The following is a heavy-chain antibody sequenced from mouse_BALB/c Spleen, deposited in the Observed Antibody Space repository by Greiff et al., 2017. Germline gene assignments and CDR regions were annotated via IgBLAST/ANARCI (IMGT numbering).Heavy chain of an antibody. V-gene: IGHV3-6*02. CDR1: GYSITSGYY. Sequence: EVQLQESGPGLVKPSQSLSLTCSVTGYSITSGYYWNWIRQFPGNKLEWMGYISYDGSNNYNPSLKNRISITRDTSKNQFFLKLNSVTTEDTATYYCARGKLRFYYAMDYWGQGTSVTVSS. D-gene: IGHD1-1*01. CDR2: ISYDGSN. J-gene: IGHJ4*01. CDR3: ARGKLRFYYAMDY.